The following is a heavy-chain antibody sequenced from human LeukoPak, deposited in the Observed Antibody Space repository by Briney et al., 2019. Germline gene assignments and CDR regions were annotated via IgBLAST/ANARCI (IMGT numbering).Heavy chain of an antibody. J-gene: IGHJ4*02. D-gene: IGHD3-22*01. CDR1: GFTFSSNW. CDR2: INHSGST. V-gene: IGHV4-4*02. CDR3: ARTREHYYDSSGYYPLFDY. Sequence: GSLRLSCATSGFTFSSNWMSWVRHAPGRGLEWIGEINHSGSTNYNPSLKSRVTISVDTSKNQFSLNLSSVTAADTAVYYCARTREHYYDSSGYYPLFDYWGQGTLVTVSS.